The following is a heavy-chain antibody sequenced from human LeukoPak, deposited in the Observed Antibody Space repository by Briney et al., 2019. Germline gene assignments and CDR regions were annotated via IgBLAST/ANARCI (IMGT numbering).Heavy chain of an antibody. J-gene: IGHJ4*02. V-gene: IGHV3-73*01. CDR3: TQSNY. Sequence: PGGSLGLSCAASGFTFSGSPILWVRQASGKGLEWVGRIRSKADNYATAYAASVQGRCTISRDDSKSTAYLQLNSLKTEDTAVYYCTQSNYWGQGALVTVSS. CDR1: GFTFSGSP. CDR2: IRSKADNYAT.